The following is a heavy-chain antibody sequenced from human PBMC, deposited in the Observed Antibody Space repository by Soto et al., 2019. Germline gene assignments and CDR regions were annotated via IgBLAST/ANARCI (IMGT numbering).Heavy chain of an antibody. J-gene: IGHJ5*02. V-gene: IGHV1-2*02. CDR2: INAHSGGT. CDR1: GFSFTGYF. Sequence: ASVKVSCKASGFSFTGYFIHWLRQAPGQGLEWMGWINAHSGGTEYAQKFQGRVTLTRDTSIATAYLTLTSLTSDDTALYYCAKDLTRQLAYWLDPWGQGTQVTVSS. CDR3: AKDLTRQLAYWLDP. D-gene: IGHD6-6*01.